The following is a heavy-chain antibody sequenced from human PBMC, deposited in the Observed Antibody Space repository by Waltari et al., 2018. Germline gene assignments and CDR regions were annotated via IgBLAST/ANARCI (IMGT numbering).Heavy chain of an antibody. Sequence: EVQLLESWGCLVPPGGSLRLSCAASGLFFRSYTMNWVRQAPGKVLELVSMFHGGGDTDYADSVRGRFIISRDNSKNMLYLQMNSLRPEDTAVYYCAKGFDRASFDSWGQGALVTVSS. V-gene: IGHV3-23*03. CDR3: AKGFDRASFDS. CDR1: GLFFRSYT. CDR2: MFHGGGDT. J-gene: IGHJ4*02. D-gene: IGHD3-22*01.